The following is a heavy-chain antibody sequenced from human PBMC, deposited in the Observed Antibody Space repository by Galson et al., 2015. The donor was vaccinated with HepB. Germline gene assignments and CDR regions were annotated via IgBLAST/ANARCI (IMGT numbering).Heavy chain of an antibody. CDR3: ARGRSEYQVPFVYPYGLDV. V-gene: IGHV4-59*01. D-gene: IGHD2-2*01. CDR2: IYYRGAT. CDR1: GGSISSDH. J-gene: IGHJ6*02. Sequence: ETLSLTCSVFGGSISSDHWNWIRQSPGKGLEWIGYIYYRGATNYNPSLKSRVTISLDTSKTHFSLSLSGVSAADTAVYYCARGRSEYQVPFVYPYGLDVWGQGTTVTVSS.